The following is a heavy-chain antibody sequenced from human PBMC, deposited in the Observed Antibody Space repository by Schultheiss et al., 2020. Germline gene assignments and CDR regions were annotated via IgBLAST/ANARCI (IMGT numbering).Heavy chain of an antibody. Sequence: GSLRLSCGVSGGSFSGYYWTWIRQAPGEGLEWIGEINHSGSTNYNPSLKSRLTISMDTSKDQFSLMLTSVTAADTAVYYCVRGGSRDGVYDSRGYYTPKYAYYGFDVWGQGTTVTVSS. J-gene: IGHJ6*02. CDR2: INHSGST. V-gene: IGHV4-34*01. CDR1: GGSFSGYY. CDR3: VRGGSRDGVYDSRGYYTPKYAYYGFDV. D-gene: IGHD3-22*01.